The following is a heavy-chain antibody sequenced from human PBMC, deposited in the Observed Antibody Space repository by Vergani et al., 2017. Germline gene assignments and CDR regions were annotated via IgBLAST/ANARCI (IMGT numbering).Heavy chain of an antibody. CDR3: ARSLLGWFDP. CDR2: IYYSGST. Sequence: QVQLQESGPGLVKPSETLSRTCTVSGGSISSYYWSWIRQPPGKGLEWIGYIYYSGSTNYNPSLKSRVTISVDTSKNQFSLKLSSVTAADTAVYYCARSLLGWFDPWGQGTLVTVSS. V-gene: IGHV4-59*01. J-gene: IGHJ5*02. CDR1: GGSISSYY.